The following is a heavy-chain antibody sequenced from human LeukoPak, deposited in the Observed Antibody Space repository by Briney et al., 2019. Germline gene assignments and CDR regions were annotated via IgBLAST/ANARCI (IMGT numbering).Heavy chain of an antibody. CDR3: ARSLWPEDY. J-gene: IGHJ4*02. V-gene: IGHV3-7*01. CDR1: GFTVRSYW. CDR2: IQKDGSDK. D-gene: IGHD2-21*01. Sequence: GVSLRLYCAASGFTVRSYWMSWVRQAPGKGLEWVANIQKDGSDKYYVDSVKGRFTISRDNAKNSLYLQMNSLRAEDSAVYYCARSLWPEDYWGQGTLVTVSS.